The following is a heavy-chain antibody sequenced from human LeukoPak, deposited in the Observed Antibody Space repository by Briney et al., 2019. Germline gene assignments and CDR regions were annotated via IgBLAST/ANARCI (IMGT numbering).Heavy chain of an antibody. J-gene: IGHJ6*02. Sequence: PGGSLRLSCTASGFTFGDYAMSWVRLAPGKGLEWVGFIRNLAYGGTPEYAASVRGRFTISRGKYKRIAYLQMNSLKTQDTGIYYCTSDTGSYLAYYGLDVWGQGTTVTVSS. CDR2: IRNLAYGGTP. CDR1: GFTFGDYA. V-gene: IGHV3-49*04. D-gene: IGHD1-26*01. CDR3: TSDTGSYLAYYGLDV.